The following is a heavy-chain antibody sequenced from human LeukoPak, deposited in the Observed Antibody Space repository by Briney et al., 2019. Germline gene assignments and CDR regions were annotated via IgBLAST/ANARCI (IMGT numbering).Heavy chain of an antibody. CDR1: GYTFTGYY. Sequence: ASVKVSCKASGYTFTGYYMHWVRQTPGQGLEWMGWINPNSGGTNYAQKFQGRVTMTRDTSISTAYMELSRLRSDDTAVYYCARGYQAAAGAAYWGQGTLVTVSS. D-gene: IGHD6-13*01. V-gene: IGHV1-2*02. CDR2: INPNSGGT. J-gene: IGHJ4*02. CDR3: ARGYQAAAGAAY.